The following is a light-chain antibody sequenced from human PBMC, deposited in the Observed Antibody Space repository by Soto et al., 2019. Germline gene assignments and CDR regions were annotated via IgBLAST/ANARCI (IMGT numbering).Light chain of an antibody. CDR3: CSYTGRDPLYV. Sequence: QSVLTQPRSVSGSPGQSVTISCTGNSTDVGGYNYVSWYQQHPGKVPKLILYDVSKRPSGVPDRFSGSKSGNTASLTISGLQAEDEADYYCCSYTGRDPLYVFGSGTKLTVL. CDR2: DVS. J-gene: IGLJ1*01. V-gene: IGLV2-11*01. CDR1: STDVGGYNY.